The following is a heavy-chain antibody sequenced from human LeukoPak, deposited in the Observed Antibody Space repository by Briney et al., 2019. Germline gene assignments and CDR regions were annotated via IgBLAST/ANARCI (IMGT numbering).Heavy chain of an antibody. J-gene: IGHJ4*02. CDR1: GYTFTGYY. CDR3: RADRYGDYGDYIDY. Sequence: GASVTVSCKASGYTFTGYYMHWVRQAPGQGLEWMGWINPNSGGTNYAQKFQGRVTMTRDTSISTACMELSRLRFDDTAVYYCRADRYGDYGDYIDYWGQGTLVTVSS. V-gene: IGHV1-2*02. CDR2: INPNSGGT. D-gene: IGHD4-17*01.